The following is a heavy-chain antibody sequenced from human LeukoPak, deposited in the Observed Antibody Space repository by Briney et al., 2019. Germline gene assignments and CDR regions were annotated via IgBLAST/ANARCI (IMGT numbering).Heavy chain of an antibody. D-gene: IGHD3-3*01. CDR3: ARSLPIFGVVGGWFDP. J-gene: IGHJ5*02. V-gene: IGHV1-18*01. Sequence: GASVKVSCKASGYTFTSYGISWVRQAPGQGLEWMGWISAYNGNTNYAQKLQGRVTMTTGTSTSTAYMELRSLRSDDTAVYYCARSLPIFGVVGGWFDPWGQGTLVTVSS. CDR1: GYTFTSYG. CDR2: ISAYNGNT.